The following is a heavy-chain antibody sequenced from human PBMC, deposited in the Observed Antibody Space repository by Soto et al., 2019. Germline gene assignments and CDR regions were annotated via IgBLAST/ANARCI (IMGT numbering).Heavy chain of an antibody. CDR1: GGTFSSYA. Sequence: SVKVSCKASGGTFSSYAISWVRQAPGQGLEWMGGIIPIFGTANYAQKFQGRVTITADESTSTAYMELSSLRSEDTAVYYCARSPHCSSTSCYHYYYGMDVWGQGTTVTVSS. V-gene: IGHV1-69*13. CDR3: ARSPHCSSTSCYHYYYGMDV. J-gene: IGHJ6*02. CDR2: IIPIFGTA. D-gene: IGHD2-2*01.